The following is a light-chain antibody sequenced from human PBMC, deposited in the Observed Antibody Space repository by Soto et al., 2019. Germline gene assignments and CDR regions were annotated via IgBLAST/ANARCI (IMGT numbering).Light chain of an antibody. Sequence: DIQMTQSPSTLSASVGDRVTITCRASQSISSWLAWYQQKPGKAPKLLIYKASSLGSGVPSRFSGSGSGTEFTLTISSLQPDDFATYYCQQYNSHSSYTFGQGTKLEIK. CDR1: QSISSW. CDR3: QQYNSHSSYT. J-gene: IGKJ2*01. CDR2: KAS. V-gene: IGKV1-5*03.